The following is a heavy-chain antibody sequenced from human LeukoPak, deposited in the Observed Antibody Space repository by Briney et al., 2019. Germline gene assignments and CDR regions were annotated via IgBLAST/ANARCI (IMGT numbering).Heavy chain of an antibody. V-gene: IGHV4-34*01. J-gene: IGHJ4*02. CDR2: INHSGST. CDR1: GRSFSGYY. Sequence: PSETLSLTCAVYGRSFSGYYWSWIRQPPGKGLEWIGEINHSGSTNYNPSLTSRVTISVDTSKNQFSLKLSSVTAADTAVYYCARGFRDILTGYSFDYWGQGTLVTVSS. CDR3: ARGFRDILTGYSFDY. D-gene: IGHD3-9*01.